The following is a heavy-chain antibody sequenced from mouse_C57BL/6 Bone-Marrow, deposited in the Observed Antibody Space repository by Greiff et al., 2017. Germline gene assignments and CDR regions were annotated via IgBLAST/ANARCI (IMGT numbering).Heavy chain of an antibody. J-gene: IGHJ4*01. V-gene: IGHV14-4*01. CDR2: IDPENGDT. Sequence: EVQLQQSGAELVRPGASVKLSCTASGFNIKDDYMHWVKQRPEQGLEWIGWIDPENGDTEYASKFQGKATITADTSSNTAYLQLSSLTSEDTAVYYCTTRGLLRYPLYAMDYWGQGTSVTVSS. D-gene: IGHD1-1*01. CDR1: GFNIKDDY. CDR3: TTRGLLRYPLYAMDY.